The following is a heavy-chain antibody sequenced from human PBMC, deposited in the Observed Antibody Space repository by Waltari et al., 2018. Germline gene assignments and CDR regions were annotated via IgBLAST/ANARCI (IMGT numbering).Heavy chain of an antibody. D-gene: IGHD3-10*01. V-gene: IGHV4-30-2*01. Sequence: QVQLQESASGLVKPSQTLSLTCAVSGGSISSGGYSWSWIRQPPGKGLEWIGYIYYSGSTYYNPSLKSLVTISVDRSKNLFSLKLSSVTAADTAVYYCARGLYGSGNSPYYYYYYMDVWGKGTTVTVSS. CDR2: IYYSGST. CDR1: GGSISSGGYS. J-gene: IGHJ6*03. CDR3: ARGLYGSGNSPYYYYYYMDV.